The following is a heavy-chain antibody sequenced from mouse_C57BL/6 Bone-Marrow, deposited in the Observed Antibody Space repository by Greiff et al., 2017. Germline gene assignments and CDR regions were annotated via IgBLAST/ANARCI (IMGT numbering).Heavy chain of an antibody. CDR2: IWWEDDK. D-gene: IGHD1-1*01. CDR3: ARITDVLRRGGYAMDY. J-gene: IGHJ4*01. V-gene: IGHV8-8*01. CDR1: GFSLSTFGMG. Sequence: QVQLKESGPGILQPSQTLSLTCSFSGFSLSTFGMGVGWIRQPSGQGLEWLAHIWWEDDKYYNPALKSRITISKYTSKNHVFLKLAHVDTAATATYYCARITDVLRRGGYAMDYWGQGTSVTVSS.